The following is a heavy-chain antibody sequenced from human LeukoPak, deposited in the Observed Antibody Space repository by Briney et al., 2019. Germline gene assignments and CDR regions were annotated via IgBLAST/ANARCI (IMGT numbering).Heavy chain of an antibody. Sequence: GGSLRLSCAASGFTFGEYALSWVRQAPGKGLEWIGFIRSKLYGGAAEYAASVKGRFIFSRDDSKSIAYLQMNSLKIADTAVYYCAGGGSDYFNYEYPSWGQGTLVIVSS. V-gene: IGHV3-49*04. CDR2: IRSKLYGGAA. J-gene: IGHJ5*02. CDR3: AGGGSDYFNYEYPS. D-gene: IGHD4-11*01. CDR1: GFTFGEYA.